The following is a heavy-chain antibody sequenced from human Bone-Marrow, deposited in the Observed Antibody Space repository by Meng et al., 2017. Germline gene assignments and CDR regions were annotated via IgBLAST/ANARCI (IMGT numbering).Heavy chain of an antibody. CDR1: GDSISRSNW. CDR3: ARKAVAGNFDY. V-gene: IGHV4-4*02. D-gene: IGHD6-13*01. CDR2: IYHSGNT. J-gene: IGHJ4*02. Sequence: QVQLRESGPALVKPAETLSLTCAVSGDSISRSNWWSWVRQPPGKGLEWIGEIYHSGNTNYNASLKSRVTLSIDKSKNQFSLKLSSVTAADTAVYYCARKAVAGNFDYWGQGTLVTVSS.